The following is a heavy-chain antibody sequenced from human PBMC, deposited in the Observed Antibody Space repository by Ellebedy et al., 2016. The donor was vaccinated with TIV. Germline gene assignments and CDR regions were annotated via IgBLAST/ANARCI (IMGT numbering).Heavy chain of an antibody. CDR1: GFTFDDYA. V-gene: IGHV3-9*01. J-gene: IGHJ4*02. CDR2: ISWNSGSI. CDR3: ASYYGSGSYVID. D-gene: IGHD3-10*01. Sequence: SLKISCAASGFTFDDYAMHWVRQAPGKGLEWVSGISWNSGSIGYADSVKGRFTISRDNSKNTLYLQMNSLRAEDTAVYYCASYYGSGSYVIDWGQGTLVTVSS.